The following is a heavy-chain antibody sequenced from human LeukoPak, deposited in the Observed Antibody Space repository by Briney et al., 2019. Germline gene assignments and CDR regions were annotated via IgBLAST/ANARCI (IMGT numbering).Heavy chain of an antibody. CDR1: GSNFINYC. Sequence: SLNISCMSSGSNFINYCIGWLRQMPEKGLERMWIIFPGDSATRYNPSSHSHVTISVATSINTDYLQWSSLRASYTAMYYCGRQGRKDGHNGGDAFDIWGQGTMVTVSS. CDR3: GRQGRKDGHNGGDAFDI. CDR2: IFPGDSAT. J-gene: IGHJ3*02. D-gene: IGHD5-24*01. V-gene: IGHV5-51*01.